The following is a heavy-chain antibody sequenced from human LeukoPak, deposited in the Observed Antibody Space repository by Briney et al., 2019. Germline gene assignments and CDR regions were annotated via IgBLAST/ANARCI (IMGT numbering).Heavy chain of an antibody. J-gene: IGHJ4*02. CDR3: ARVSGFRGYYFVDY. Sequence: SETLSLTCTVSGYFISSGYYWGWIRQPAGKGLEWIGRIYTSGSTNHNPSLKSRVTISVDTSKNQFSLKLSSVTAADTAVYYCARVSGFRGYYFVDYWGQGTLVTVSS. D-gene: IGHD3-22*01. CDR1: GYFISSGYY. V-gene: IGHV4-61*02. CDR2: IYTSGST.